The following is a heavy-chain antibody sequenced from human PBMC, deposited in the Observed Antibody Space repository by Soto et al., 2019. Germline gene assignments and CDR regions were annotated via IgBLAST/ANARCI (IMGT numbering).Heavy chain of an antibody. Sequence: PGGSLRLSCAASGFTFSSYAMSWVRQAPGKGLEWVSAIGGSGGSTYYAASVKGRSTISRDNSKNTLYLQMNRLRAEDTAVYYCAKDLESGYGPDYYYYSGMDVWGQGTTVTVSS. CDR3: AKDLESGYGPDYYYYSGMDV. J-gene: IGHJ6*02. V-gene: IGHV3-23*01. CDR2: IGGSGGST. CDR1: GFTFSSYA. D-gene: IGHD5-12*01.